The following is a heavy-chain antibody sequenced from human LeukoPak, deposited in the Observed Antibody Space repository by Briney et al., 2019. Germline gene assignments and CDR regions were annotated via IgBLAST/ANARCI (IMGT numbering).Heavy chain of an antibody. CDR2: ISYDGSNK. CDR1: GFTFSSYA. Sequence: PGGSLRLSCAASGFTFSSYAMHWVRQAPGKGLEWVAVISYDGSNKYYADSVKGRFTISRDNSKNTLYLQMNSLRAEDTAVYYWGRKTWGLAAYLTSGGQETLVT. V-gene: IGHV3-30*04. J-gene: IGHJ4*02. CDR3: GRKTWGLAAYLTS. D-gene: IGHD2-15*01.